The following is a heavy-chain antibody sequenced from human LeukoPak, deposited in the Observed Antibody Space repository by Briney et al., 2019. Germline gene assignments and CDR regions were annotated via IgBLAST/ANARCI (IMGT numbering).Heavy chain of an antibody. D-gene: IGHD3-10*01. CDR2: FDPEDGET. CDR3: ATDFGEAMVRGVITPGAFDY. CDR1: GYTLTELS. J-gene: IGHJ4*02. Sequence: GASVKVSCKVSGYTLTELSMHWVRQAPGNGLEWVGGFDPEDGETIYAQKFQGRVTMTEDTSTDTAYMELSSLRSEDTAVYYCATDFGEAMVRGVITPGAFDYWGQGTLVTVSS. V-gene: IGHV1-24*01.